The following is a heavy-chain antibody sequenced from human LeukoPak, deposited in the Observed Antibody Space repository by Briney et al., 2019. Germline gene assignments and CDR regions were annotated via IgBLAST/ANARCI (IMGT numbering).Heavy chain of an antibody. Sequence: SETLSLTCAVYGGSFSGYYWSWIRQPPGKGLEWIGEINHSGSTNYNPSLKSRVTISVDTSKNQFSLKLSSVTAADTAVYYCARLGYSSGWYYFDYWGQGTLVTVSS. CDR3: ARLGYSSGWYYFDY. V-gene: IGHV4-34*01. CDR2: INHSGST. J-gene: IGHJ4*02. D-gene: IGHD6-19*01. CDR1: GGSFSGYY.